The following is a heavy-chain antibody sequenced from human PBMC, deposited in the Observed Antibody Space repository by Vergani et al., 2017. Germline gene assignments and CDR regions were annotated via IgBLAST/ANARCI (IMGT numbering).Heavy chain of an antibody. CDR1: GFTVSSYS. D-gene: IGHD3-3*01. CDR3: ARDTYYDFWSGYYTGPYYYYYYMDV. Sequence: EVQLVESGGGLIQPGGSLRLSCAASGFTVSSYSMNWVRQAPGKGLEWVSSISSSSSYIYYADSVKGRFTISRDNAKNSLYLQMNSLRAEDTAVYYCARDTYYDFWSGYYTGPYYYYYYMDVWGKGTTVTVSS. V-gene: IGHV3-21*01. J-gene: IGHJ6*03. CDR2: ISSSSSYI.